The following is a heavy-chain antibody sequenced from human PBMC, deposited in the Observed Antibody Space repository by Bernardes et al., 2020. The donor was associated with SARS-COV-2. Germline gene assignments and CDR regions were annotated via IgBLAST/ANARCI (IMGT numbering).Heavy chain of an antibody. CDR1: GFTFSSYG. D-gene: IGHD6-13*01. V-gene: IGHV3-33*01. Sequence: GGSLRLWCAASGFTFSSYGMHWVRQAPGKGLEWVAVIWYDGSNKYYADSVKGRFTISRDNSKNTLYLQMNSLRAEDTAVYYCAREEASSTWVEGYFDYWGQGTLVTVSS. CDR3: AREEASSTWVEGYFDY. J-gene: IGHJ4*02. CDR2: IWYDGSNK.